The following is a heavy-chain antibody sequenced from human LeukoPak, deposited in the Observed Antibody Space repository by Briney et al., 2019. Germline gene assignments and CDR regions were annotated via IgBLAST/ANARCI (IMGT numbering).Heavy chain of an antibody. J-gene: IGHJ4*02. D-gene: IGHD3-10*01. Sequence: GGSLRLSCAASGLTFSSYWMHWVRQAPGKGLVWVSRINSYGSSTSYADSVKGRFTISRDNAKNTLYLQMNSLRAEDTAVYYCAREGIGENAPNYFDYWGQGPWSPSPQ. CDR2: INSYGSST. V-gene: IGHV3-74*01. CDR1: GLTFSSYW. CDR3: AREGIGENAPNYFDY.